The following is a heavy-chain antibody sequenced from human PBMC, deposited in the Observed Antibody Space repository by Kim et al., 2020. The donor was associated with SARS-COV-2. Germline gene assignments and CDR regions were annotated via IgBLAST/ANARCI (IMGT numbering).Heavy chain of an antibody. J-gene: IGHJ6*02. V-gene: IGHV4-59*13. CDR1: GGSISSYN. CDR2: IYYTGST. Sequence: SETLSLTCTVSGGSISSYNWSWIRQPPGKGLEWIGYIYYTGSTNYNPSLKTRVTISVDTSKNQFSLKLTSVTAADTAVYYCASHQGPLKFYGMDVWGQGTTVTVPS. CDR3: ASHQGPLKFYGMDV.